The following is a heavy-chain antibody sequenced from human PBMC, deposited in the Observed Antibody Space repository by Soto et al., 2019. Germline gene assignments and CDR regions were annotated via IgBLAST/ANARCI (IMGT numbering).Heavy chain of an antibody. Sequence: EASVKVSCKASGYTFSYYAIDWVRQAPGQRPEWMGWINAGNGNTKYSQKFQGRVTITRDTSASTAYMELSSLRSEDTAVYYCARGTPVWFDPWGQGTLVTVSS. CDR2: INAGNGNT. CDR1: GYTFSYYA. V-gene: IGHV1-3*01. D-gene: IGHD3-10*01. J-gene: IGHJ5*02. CDR3: ARGTPVWFDP.